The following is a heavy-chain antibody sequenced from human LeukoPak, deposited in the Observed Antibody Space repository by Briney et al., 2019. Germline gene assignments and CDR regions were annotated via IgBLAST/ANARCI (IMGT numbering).Heavy chain of an antibody. CDR1: GFTFTNAW. J-gene: IGHJ4*02. CDR3: TTDLGLTMIRGVIVS. D-gene: IGHD3-10*01. V-gene: IGHV3-15*01. Sequence: GGSLRLSCAASGFTFTNAWMNWVRQAPGKGLAWVGRIKSKGDGETTDYAAPVKGRFTMSRDDSKATLYLQMNYLEAEDTAVYYCTTDLGLTMIRGVIVSWGQGALVTVSS. CDR2: IKSKGDGETT.